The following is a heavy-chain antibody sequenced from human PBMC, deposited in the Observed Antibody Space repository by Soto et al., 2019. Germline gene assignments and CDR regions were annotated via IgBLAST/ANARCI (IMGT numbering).Heavy chain of an antibody. CDR2: ISAYNGNT. CDR1: GYTFTSYG. Sequence: ASVKVSCKASGYTFTSYGISWVRQATGQGLEWMGWISAYNGNTNYAQKLQGRVTMTTDTSTSTAYMELRSLRSDDTAVYYCARDYETHDAFDIWGQGTMVTVSS. J-gene: IGHJ3*02. D-gene: IGHD5-12*01. CDR3: ARDYETHDAFDI. V-gene: IGHV1-18*01.